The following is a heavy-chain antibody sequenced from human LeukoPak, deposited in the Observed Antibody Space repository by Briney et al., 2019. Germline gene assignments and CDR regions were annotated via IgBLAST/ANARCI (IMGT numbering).Heavy chain of an antibody. Sequence: GGSLRLSCAPSGFTFDDYAMHWVRQAPGKGLEWVSGISWNSGSIGYADSVKGRFTISRDNAKNSLYLQMNSLRAEDTALYYCAKEMATTPCFDYWGQGTLVTVSS. CDR1: GFTFDDYA. CDR2: ISWNSGSI. J-gene: IGHJ4*02. D-gene: IGHD5-24*01. CDR3: AKEMATTPCFDY. V-gene: IGHV3-9*01.